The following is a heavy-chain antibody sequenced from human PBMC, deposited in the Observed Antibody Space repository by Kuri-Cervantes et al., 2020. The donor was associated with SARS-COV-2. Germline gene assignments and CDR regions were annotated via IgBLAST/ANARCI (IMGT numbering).Heavy chain of an antibody. J-gene: IGHJ5*02. CDR1: GYTFTGYY. D-gene: IGHD3-16*01. Sequence: ASVKVSCKASGYTFTGYYMHWVRQAPGQGLEWMGIINPSGGSTSYAQKFQGRVTMTRDTSTSTVYMELSSLRSEDTAVYYCARDWGRYPRDPWGQGTLVTVSS. CDR2: INPSGGST. V-gene: IGHV1-46*01. CDR3: ARDWGRYPRDP.